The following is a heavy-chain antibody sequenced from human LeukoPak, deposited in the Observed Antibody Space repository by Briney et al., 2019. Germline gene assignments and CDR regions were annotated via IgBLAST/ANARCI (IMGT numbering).Heavy chain of an antibody. CDR3: ARAGQLLGDFDF. CDR1: GYIFTNYY. V-gene: IGHV1-46*01. CDR2: INPSGGST. J-gene: IGHJ4*02. D-gene: IGHD2-2*01. Sequence: ASVKVSCKASGYIFTNYYIHWVRQAPGQGLEWMGLINPSGGSTNYAQKFQGRVTMTRDMSTSTVYMELSSLRSEDTAVYYCARAGQLLGDFDFWGQGSLVTVSS.